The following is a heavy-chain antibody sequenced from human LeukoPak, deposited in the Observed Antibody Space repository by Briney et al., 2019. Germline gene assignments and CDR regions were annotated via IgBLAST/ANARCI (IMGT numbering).Heavy chain of an antibody. Sequence: ASVKVSCKTSGYTFAELSMQWVRQASGKGLEWMGGFDPEEGETIYAQKFQGRATMTADTSTDTAYMELSSLRSDDTAVYYCATGYRCSSSNCYGYYYYYMVVWGKGTTVTVSS. CDR2: FDPEEGET. D-gene: IGHD2-2*01. CDR3: ATGYRCSSSNCYGYYYYYMVV. V-gene: IGHV1-24*01. CDR1: GYTFAELS. J-gene: IGHJ6*03.